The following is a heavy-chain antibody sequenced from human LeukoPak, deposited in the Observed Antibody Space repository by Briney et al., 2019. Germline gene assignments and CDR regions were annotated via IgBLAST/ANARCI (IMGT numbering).Heavy chain of an antibody. V-gene: IGHV1-2*06. D-gene: IGHD3-10*01. CDR1: GYTFTGYY. J-gene: IGHJ4*01. Sequence: ASVKVSCKASGYTFTGYYMHWVRQAPGQGLEWMGRINPNSGGTNYAQKFQGRVTMTRDTSISTAYMELSRLRSDDTAVYYCAREGPLLWFGEPLDYWGQEPWSPSPQ. CDR3: AREGPLLWFGEPLDY. CDR2: INPNSGGT.